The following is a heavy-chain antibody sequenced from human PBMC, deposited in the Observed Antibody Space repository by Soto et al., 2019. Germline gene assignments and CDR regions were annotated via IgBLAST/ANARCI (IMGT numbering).Heavy chain of an antibody. D-gene: IGHD1-26*01. V-gene: IGHV3-53*02. Sequence: EVQLVETGGGLIQPGGSLRLSCAASGFTVSSNYINWVRQAPGKGLEWVSVIYSGGRTNYADSVKGRFTISNDNSKNTVFLQMNSLRAEDTALYYCPRGGDGSRFNSWGQGTLATASA. J-gene: IGHJ4*02. CDR3: PRGGDGSRFNS. CDR1: GFTVSSNY. CDR2: IYSGGRT.